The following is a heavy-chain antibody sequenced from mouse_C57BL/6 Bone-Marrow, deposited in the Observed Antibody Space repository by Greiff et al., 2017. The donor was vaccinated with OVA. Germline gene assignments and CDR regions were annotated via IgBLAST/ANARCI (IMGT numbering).Heavy chain of an antibody. V-gene: IGHV5-4*01. J-gene: IGHJ4*01. CDR2: ISAGGSYT. D-gene: IGHD2-1*01. Sequence: DVLLVQSGGGLVKPGGSLKLSCAASGFTFSSYAMSWVRQTPEQRLEWVATISAGGSYTYYPDNVKGRFTITRDNAKNNLYLQLSPLKSEDTAMYYCARVYPYAMDYWGQGTSVTVSA. CDR3: ARVYPYAMDY. CDR1: GFTFSSYA.